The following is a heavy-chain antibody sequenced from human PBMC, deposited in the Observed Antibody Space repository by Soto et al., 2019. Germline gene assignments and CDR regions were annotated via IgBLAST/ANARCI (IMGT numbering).Heavy chain of an antibody. V-gene: IGHV1-69*13. Sequence: SVKVCFKASGGPFSRYALSLVRQAPGQGPEWMGGIVPMFGTANYAQKFQGRVTITADESTNTAYMHLSSLRSEDTAVYYCARGVDYDSRGYYFFFWGQGTMVTVSS. J-gene: IGHJ4*02. CDR2: IVPMFGTA. CDR3: ARGVDYDSRGYYFFF. CDR1: GGPFSRYA. D-gene: IGHD3-22*01.